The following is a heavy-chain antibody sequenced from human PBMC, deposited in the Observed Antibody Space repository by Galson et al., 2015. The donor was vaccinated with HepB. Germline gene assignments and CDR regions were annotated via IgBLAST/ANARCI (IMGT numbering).Heavy chain of an antibody. Sequence: SLRLSCAASGFTLTTYAMNWVRQAPGKGLEWVSGISGSDVSPHYGDSVKGRFTISRDNSKNTPYLQMNSLRAEDTGVYYCANGRSETYHYWGQGTLVTVSS. CDR1: GFTLTTYA. V-gene: IGHV3-23*01. CDR2: ISGSDVSP. CDR3: ANGRSETYHY. J-gene: IGHJ4*02.